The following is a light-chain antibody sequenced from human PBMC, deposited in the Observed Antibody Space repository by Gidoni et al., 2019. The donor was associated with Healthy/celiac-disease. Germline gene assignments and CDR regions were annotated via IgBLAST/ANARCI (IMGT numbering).Light chain of an antibody. CDR3: QKYNSVFGLT. CDR1: QGISNY. V-gene: IGKV1-27*01. Sequence: DIQMTQSPSSLSASVGDRVTITCRASQGISNYLAWYQQKPGKVPKLLIYAASTLQSGVPSRFSGSGSGTDFTLTISSLQPEDIATYCCQKYNSVFGLTFGGGTKVEIK. J-gene: IGKJ4*01. CDR2: AAS.